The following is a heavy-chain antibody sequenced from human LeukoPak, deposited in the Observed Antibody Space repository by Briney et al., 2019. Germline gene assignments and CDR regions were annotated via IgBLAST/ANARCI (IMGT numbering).Heavy chain of an antibody. CDR1: GFTFSSYA. Sequence: GGSLRLSCAASGFTFSSYALHWVRQAPGKGLEYVSAISSNGGSTFYANSVKGRSTISRDNSKNTLYLQMGSLRTEDMAVYYCARVPAAMYYYYMDVWGKGTTVTVSS. J-gene: IGHJ6*03. D-gene: IGHD2-2*01. CDR2: ISSNGGST. CDR3: ARVPAAMYYYYMDV. V-gene: IGHV3-64*01.